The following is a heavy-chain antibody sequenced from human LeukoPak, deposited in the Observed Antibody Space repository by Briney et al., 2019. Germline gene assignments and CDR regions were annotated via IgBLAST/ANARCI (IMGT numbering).Heavy chain of an antibody. Sequence: GGSLRLSCAASGFTLSGYWVHWVRQAPGKGLVWVARINPDGSTTSYADSVRGRITISRDNAKNTLYLQMHSLRAEDTALYYCARDLARGGPHATLNYYMDVWGKGTTVTVSS. J-gene: IGHJ6*03. V-gene: IGHV3-74*01. CDR1: GFTLSGYW. CDR2: INPDGSTT. D-gene: IGHD3-16*01. CDR3: ARDLARGGPHATLNYYMDV.